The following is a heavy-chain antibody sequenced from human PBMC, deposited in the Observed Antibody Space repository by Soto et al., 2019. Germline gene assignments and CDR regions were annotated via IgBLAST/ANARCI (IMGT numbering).Heavy chain of an antibody. V-gene: IGHV3-74*01. Sequence: GGSLRLSCAASGFTLSSYWMHWVRQAPGKGLVWVSRINSDGSSTNYADSVRGRFTISRDNAKNTLYLQMSSLRAEDTAVYYCARRALRARASGMDVWGQGTTVTVSS. CDR3: ARRALRARASGMDV. J-gene: IGHJ6*02. D-gene: IGHD3-16*01. CDR1: GFTLSSYW. CDR2: INSDGSST.